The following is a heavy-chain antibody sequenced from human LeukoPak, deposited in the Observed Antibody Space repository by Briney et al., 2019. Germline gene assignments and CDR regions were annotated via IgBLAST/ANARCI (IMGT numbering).Heavy chain of an antibody. Sequence: GGSLRLSCAASGFTFSSYDIHWVRQATGKGLEWVSGIGTAGEIYYPGSVKGRFTISRENAKNSLYLQMNSLRAGDTAVYYCARGHYYGSGTYYYYFDYWGQGTLVTVSS. CDR3: ARGHYYGSGTYYYYFDY. D-gene: IGHD3-10*01. CDR1: GFTFSSYD. CDR2: IGTAGEI. V-gene: IGHV3-13*01. J-gene: IGHJ4*02.